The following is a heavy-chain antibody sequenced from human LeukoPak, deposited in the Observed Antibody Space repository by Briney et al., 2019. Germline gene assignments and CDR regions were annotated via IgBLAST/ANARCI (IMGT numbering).Heavy chain of an antibody. D-gene: IGHD3-9*01. CDR1: GYTFTSYG. J-gene: IGHJ4*02. CDR3: ATLPPYDILTGSHY. CDR2: ISAYNGNT. V-gene: IGHV1-18*01. Sequence: ASVKVSCKASGYTFTSYGISWVRQAPGQGLEWMGWISAYNGNTNYAQELQGRVTMTTDTSTSTAYMELRSLRSDDTAVYYCATLPPYDILTGSHYWGQGTLVTVSS.